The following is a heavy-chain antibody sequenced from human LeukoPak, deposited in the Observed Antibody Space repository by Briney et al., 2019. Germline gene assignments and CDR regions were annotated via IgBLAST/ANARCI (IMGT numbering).Heavy chain of an antibody. D-gene: IGHD1-26*01. Sequence: PSETLSLTCGVSGGSIRSTNWWSWVRQPPGQGLEWIGEISLSGQTNYSPSLNGRVTMSLGRSRNQLSLNLTSVTPADTAIYYCFEESGAFCPFGYWGQGTLVIVPP. V-gene: IGHV4/OR15-8*02. CDR3: FEESGAFCPFGY. CDR2: ISLSGQT. J-gene: IGHJ4*02. CDR1: GGSIRSTNW.